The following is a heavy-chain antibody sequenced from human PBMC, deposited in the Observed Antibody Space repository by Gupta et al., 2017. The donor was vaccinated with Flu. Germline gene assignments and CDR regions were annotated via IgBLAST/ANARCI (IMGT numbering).Heavy chain of an antibody. D-gene: IGHD1-1*01. CDR3: ARWTGTSSGYIWYFDP. Sequence: RQEKGLHWIAFIKSGASDNHNPSHMSRVSVSVDTSKTHFSLTLRPVTAADTPVYYCARWTGTSSGYIWYFDPWGRGTLVTVSS. J-gene: IGHJ2*01. CDR2: IKSGASD. V-gene: IGHV4-28*01.